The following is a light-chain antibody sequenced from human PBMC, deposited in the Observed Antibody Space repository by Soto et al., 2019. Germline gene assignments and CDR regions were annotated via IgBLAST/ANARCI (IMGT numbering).Light chain of an antibody. V-gene: IGLV2-14*03. CDR1: SSDVGGYNY. J-gene: IGLJ2*01. CDR2: DVS. CDR3: NSYTSSSTLV. Sequence: QSALTQPASVSGSPGQSITISCTGTSSDVGGYNYVSWYQHHPGKAPKLMIYDVSYRPSGVSNRFSGFKSGNTASLTISGLQAEDEADYYCNSYTSSSTLVFGGGTKVTVL.